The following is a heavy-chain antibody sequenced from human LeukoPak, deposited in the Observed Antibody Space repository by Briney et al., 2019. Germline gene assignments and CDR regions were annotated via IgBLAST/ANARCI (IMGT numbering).Heavy chain of an antibody. CDR2: INTNTGNP. D-gene: IGHD5-24*01. V-gene: IGHV7-4-1*02. J-gene: IGHJ4*02. CDR1: GYTFTSYA. Sequence: ASVKVSCKASGYTFTSYAMNWVRQAPGQGLEWMGWINTNTGNPTYAQGFTGRFVFSLDTSVSTAYLQISSLKAEDTAVYYCARDPSRDGYNVFDYWGQGTLVTVSS. CDR3: ARDPSRDGYNVFDY.